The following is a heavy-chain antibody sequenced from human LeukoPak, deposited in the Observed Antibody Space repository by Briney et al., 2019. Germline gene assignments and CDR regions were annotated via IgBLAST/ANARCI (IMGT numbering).Heavy chain of an antibody. CDR3: AKVDHIVVVPAAIGMDV. D-gene: IGHD2-2*01. J-gene: IGHJ6*02. V-gene: IGHV3-23*01. CDR1: GFTFSSYA. Sequence: GGPLRLSCAASGFTFSSYAMSWVRQAPGKGLEWVSAISGSGGSTYYADSVKGRFTISRDNSKNTLYLQMNSLRAEDTAVYYCAKVDHIVVVPAAIGMDVWGQGTTVTVSS. CDR2: ISGSGGST.